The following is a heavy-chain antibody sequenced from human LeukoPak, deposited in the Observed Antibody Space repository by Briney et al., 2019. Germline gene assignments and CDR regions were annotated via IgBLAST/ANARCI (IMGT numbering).Heavy chain of an antibody. D-gene: IGHD4-11*01. CDR1: GFTFSSYD. J-gene: IGHJ5*02. Sequence: GGSLRLSCAASGFTFSSYDMSWVRQAPGKGLEGVSTISGSGGSPYYADSVKSRFTISRDNSKNTLYLRMTSLRAEDTALYYCATGGPYSTFPFAPWGQGPLVTVFS. V-gene: IGHV3-23*01. CDR3: ATGGPYSTFPFAP. CDR2: ISGSGGSP.